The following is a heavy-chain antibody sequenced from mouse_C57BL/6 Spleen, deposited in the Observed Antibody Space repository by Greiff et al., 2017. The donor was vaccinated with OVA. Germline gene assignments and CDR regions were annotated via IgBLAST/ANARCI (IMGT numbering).Heavy chain of an antibody. D-gene: IGHD4-1*01. Sequence: EVMLVESGGGLVKPGGSLKLSCAASGFTFSSYTMSWVRQTPEKRLEWVATISGGGGNTYYPDSVKGRFTISRDNAKKTLYLQMSSLRSEDTALYYCARLGRGYYAMDYWGQGTSVTVSS. CDR2: ISGGGGNT. J-gene: IGHJ4*01. V-gene: IGHV5-9*01. CDR3: ARLGRGYYAMDY. CDR1: GFTFSSYT.